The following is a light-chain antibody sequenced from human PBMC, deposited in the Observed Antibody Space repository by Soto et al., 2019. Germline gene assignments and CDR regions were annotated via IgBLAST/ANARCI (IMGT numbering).Light chain of an antibody. CDR3: CSHAGSSVV. V-gene: IGLV2-11*01. CDR1: SSDVGRYNY. CDR2: DVS. Sequence: QSALTQPRSVSGSPGQSVSISCTGTSSDVGRYNYVSWYQQHPGKAPKLMIYDVSERPSGVPDRFSGSKSGNTASLTISGLQAEDETDYYCCSHAGSSVVFGTGTKVTVL. J-gene: IGLJ1*01.